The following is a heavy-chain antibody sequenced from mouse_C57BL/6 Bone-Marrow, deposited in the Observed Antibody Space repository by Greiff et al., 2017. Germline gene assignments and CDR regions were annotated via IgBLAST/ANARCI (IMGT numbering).Heavy chain of an antibody. J-gene: IGHJ2*01. CDR3: ARWKANGDYFDY. CDR2: IYPRDGST. Sequence: VQLQQPDAELVKPGASVKISCKASGYTFTDHTIHWMKQRPEQGLEWIGYIYPRDGSTKYNEKFKGKATLTADKSSSTAYMQLNSLTSEDSAVDFCARWKANGDYFDYWGQGTTLTVSS. V-gene: IGHV1-78*01. D-gene: IGHD3-3*01. CDR1: GYTFTDHT.